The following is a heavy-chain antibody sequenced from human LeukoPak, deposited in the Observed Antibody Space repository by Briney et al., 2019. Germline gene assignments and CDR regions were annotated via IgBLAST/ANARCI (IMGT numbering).Heavy chain of an antibody. D-gene: IGHD3-9*01. CDR3: AKAFNYDTDFDY. J-gene: IGHJ4*02. CDR1: GFTVSSNY. Sequence: GGSLRLSCAASGFTVSSNYMNWVRQAPGKGLEWVSVIYSGGNTYYADSVKGRFTISRDNSKNTLYLQMNSLRAEDTAVYYCAKAFNYDTDFDYWGQGTLVTVSS. V-gene: IGHV3-53*01. CDR2: IYSGGNT.